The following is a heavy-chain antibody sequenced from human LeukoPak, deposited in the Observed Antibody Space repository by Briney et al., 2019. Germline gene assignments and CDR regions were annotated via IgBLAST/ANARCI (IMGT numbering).Heavy chain of an antibody. V-gene: IGHV3-64*02. D-gene: IGHD3-9*01. CDR2: ISAAGAHT. J-gene: IGHJ3*02. Sequence: GGSLRLSCAASGFSFSYHDMHWVRQAPGKGLEFVSSISAAGAHTFYADSVKGRFTISRDNSKSTMYLQMNSLRPEDSAVYYCARGLVGTKVGRFDMGGEGTVVTVPS. CDR3: ARGLVGTKVGRFDM. CDR1: GFSFSYHD.